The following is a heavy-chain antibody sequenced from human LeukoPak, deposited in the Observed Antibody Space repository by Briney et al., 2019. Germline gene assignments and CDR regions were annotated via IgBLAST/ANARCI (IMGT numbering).Heavy chain of an antibody. J-gene: IGHJ3*02. CDR2: IYPTDSDT. D-gene: IGHD6-25*01. CDR1: GYSFTNYW. V-gene: IGHV5-51*01. Sequence: GESLKISCKGSGYSFTNYWIGWVRQMPGKGLEWMGIIYPTDSDTRYSPSFRGQVTMSTDRSISTAYLQLTSLQTSDTAMYYCARHRLEGDAFDIWGQGTMVTISS. CDR3: ARHRLEGDAFDI.